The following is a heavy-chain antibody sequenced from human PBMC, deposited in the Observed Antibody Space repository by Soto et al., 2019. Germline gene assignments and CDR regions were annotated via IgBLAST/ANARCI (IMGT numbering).Heavy chain of an antibody. CDR2: ISAYNGNT. V-gene: IGHV1-18*01. D-gene: IGHD1-26*01. CDR1: GYTFTSYG. J-gene: IGHJ5*02. Sequence: ASVKVSCKACGYTFTSYGISWVRQAPGQGLEWMGWISAYNGNTNYAQKLQGRVTMTTDTSTSTAYMELRSLRSDDTAVYYCARDPPVVGATSWFDPWGQGTLVTVSS. CDR3: ARDPPVVGATSWFDP.